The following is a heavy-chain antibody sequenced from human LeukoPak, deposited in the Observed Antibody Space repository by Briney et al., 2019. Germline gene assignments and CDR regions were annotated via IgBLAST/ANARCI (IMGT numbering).Heavy chain of an antibody. D-gene: IGHD3-16*02. CDR3: ARVGRVLRLGELSLLY. V-gene: IGHV4-59*01. Sequence: AETLSLTCTLSCGSISSYYWSWIRQPPGKGLEWLGYIYYSGSTNYNPSLKSRVTISVDTSKKQFSLKLSSVTAEDTAVYYCARVGRVLRLGELSLLYWGQGTLVTVSS. CDR2: IYYSGST. J-gene: IGHJ4*02. CDR1: CGSISSYY.